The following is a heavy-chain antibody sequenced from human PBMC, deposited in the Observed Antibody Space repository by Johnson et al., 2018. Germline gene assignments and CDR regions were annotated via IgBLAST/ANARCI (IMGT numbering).Heavy chain of an antibody. CDR3: ARTPGSSYYPYYYLDV. CDR1: GGSLRSYY. CDR2: IYYIWST. J-gene: IGHJ6*03. V-gene: IGHV4-59*01. D-gene: IGHD6-13*01. Sequence: QVQLQESGPGLLKPSETXSLTCTVSGGSLRSYYWSWIRTPPGKGLEWMGSIYYIWSTHYNPSLKRRVTISVATAKNQFSLKLPPVTAADTAVYYCARTPGSSYYPYYYLDVWGKGTTVTVSS.